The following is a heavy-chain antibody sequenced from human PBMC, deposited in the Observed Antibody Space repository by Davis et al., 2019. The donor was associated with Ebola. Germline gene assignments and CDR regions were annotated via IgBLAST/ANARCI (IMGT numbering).Heavy chain of an antibody. Sequence: ASVKVSCKASGYIFSRYGMNWVRQAPGKGLEWMGWINTNSGNPANAQGFRGRFVFSLDTSVSTAYLQISSLKAEDTAVYYCARGRSIADYWGQGTLVTVSS. CDR1: GYIFSRYG. D-gene: IGHD6-6*01. V-gene: IGHV7-4-1*02. CDR3: ARGRSIADY. J-gene: IGHJ4*02. CDR2: INTNSGNP.